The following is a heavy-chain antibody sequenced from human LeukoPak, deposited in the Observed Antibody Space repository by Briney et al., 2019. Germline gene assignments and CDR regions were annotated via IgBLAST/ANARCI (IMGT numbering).Heavy chain of an antibody. CDR2: IKQDGSEK. J-gene: IGHJ4*02. Sequence: GGSLRLSCAASGFTFSSYWMSWVRQAPGKGLEWVANIKQDGSEKYYVDSVKGRFTISRDNAKNSLYLQMNSLRAEDTAVCYCAREAGYDFWSGSPLDYWGQGTLVTVSS. CDR1: GFTFSSYW. V-gene: IGHV3-7*03. CDR3: AREAGYDFWSGSPLDY. D-gene: IGHD3-3*01.